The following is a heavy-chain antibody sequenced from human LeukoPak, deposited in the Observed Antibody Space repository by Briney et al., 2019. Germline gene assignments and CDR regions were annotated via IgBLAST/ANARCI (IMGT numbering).Heavy chain of an antibody. D-gene: IGHD3-10*01. V-gene: IGHV3-23*01. Sequence: RPGGSLRLSCAASGFTFRSYAMNWVRQAPGEGLEWVSAISGSDGNTYYADSVKGRFTISRDDSKNTLYLQMNRLRAEDTALYYCAKAATFYYGSDLWGQGILVAVSS. CDR3: AKAATFYYGSDL. CDR2: ISGSDGNT. CDR1: GFTFRSYA. J-gene: IGHJ4*02.